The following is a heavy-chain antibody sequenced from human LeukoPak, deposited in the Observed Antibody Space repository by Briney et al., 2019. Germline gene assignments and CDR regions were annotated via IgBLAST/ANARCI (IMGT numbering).Heavy chain of an antibody. Sequence: PSETLSLTCTVSGGSISRGSYYWSWIRQPAGKGLEWIGRIYTSGSTNYNPSLKSRVTISVDTSKNQFSLKLSSVTAADTAVYYCARVGVGCSSTSCYNFDYWGQGTLVTVSS. CDR1: GGSISRGSYY. J-gene: IGHJ4*02. CDR3: ARVGVGCSSTSCYNFDY. CDR2: IYTSGST. V-gene: IGHV4-61*02. D-gene: IGHD2-2*02.